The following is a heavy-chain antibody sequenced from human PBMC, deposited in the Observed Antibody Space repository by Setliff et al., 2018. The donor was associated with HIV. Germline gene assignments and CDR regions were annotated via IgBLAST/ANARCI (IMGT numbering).Heavy chain of an antibody. CDR2: IHPGDSDV. CDR1: GYSFRSYW. V-gene: IGHV5-51*01. Sequence: RESLKISCKGSGYSFRSYWIGWVRQRPGKGLEWMGIIHPGDSDVKYSPSFQAQVTISADKSINTAYVQWSSLEASDTAMYYCASPGYCSSPNCMNVFNFWGHGTMVTVSS. D-gene: IGHD2-2*01. J-gene: IGHJ3*01. CDR3: ASPGYCSSPNCMNVFNF.